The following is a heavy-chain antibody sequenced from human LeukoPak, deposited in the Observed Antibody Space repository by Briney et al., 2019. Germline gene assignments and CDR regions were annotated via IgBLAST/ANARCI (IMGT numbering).Heavy chain of an antibody. Sequence: PGGSLRLSCAASGFTFSDHYMDWVRQAPGKGLEWVGRIRNKANSYTTEHAASVKGRFTISRDDSKNSLYLQMNSLKTEDTAVYYCARNTLSVRGLNMIGNYYYMDVWGKGTTVTVSS. V-gene: IGHV3-72*01. J-gene: IGHJ6*03. CDR2: IRNKANSYTT. CDR1: GFTFSDHY. CDR3: ARNTLSVRGLNMIGNYYYMDV. D-gene: IGHD3-10*01.